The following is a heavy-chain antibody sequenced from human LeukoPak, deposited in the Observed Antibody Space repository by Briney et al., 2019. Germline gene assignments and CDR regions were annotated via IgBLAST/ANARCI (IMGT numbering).Heavy chain of an antibody. J-gene: IGHJ4*02. CDR2: IYTSGST. V-gene: IGHV4-61*02. CDR3: ATHDKTSSGYYGY. CDR1: GGSISSGSYY. Sequence: SQTLSLTCTVFGGSISSGSYYWSWIRQPAGKGLEWIGRIYTSGSTNYNPSLKSRVTISVDTSKNQFSLKLSSVTAADTAVYYCATHDKTSSGYYGYWGQGTLVTVSS. D-gene: IGHD3-22*01.